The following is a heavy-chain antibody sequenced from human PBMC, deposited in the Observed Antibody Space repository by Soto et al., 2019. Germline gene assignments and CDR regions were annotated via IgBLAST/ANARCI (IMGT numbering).Heavy chain of an antibody. Sequence: PSDSLSLTCTFSGGSVSSYYWSWIRQYPGKGLEWIGYVYYSGSTKYRPSLKSRVTISVDTSKNQFSLKVSSATAADTAVYYCARHSNRNYGLYYFDYWGLGALVTVSS. D-gene: IGHD4-4*01. J-gene: IGHJ4*02. CDR2: VYYSGST. V-gene: IGHV4-59*08. CDR1: GGSVSSYY. CDR3: ARHSNRNYGLYYFDY.